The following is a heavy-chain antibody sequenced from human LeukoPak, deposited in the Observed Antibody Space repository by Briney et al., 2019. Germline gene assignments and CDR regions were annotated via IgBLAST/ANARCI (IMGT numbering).Heavy chain of an antibody. CDR3: AREVDIRYFDY. Sequence: KPGGSLRLSCAASGFTFSDYYMSWVRQAPGKGLEWVSSISSSSSYIYYADSVKGRFTISRDNAKNSLYLQMNSLRAEDTAVYYCAREVDIRYFDYWGQGTLVTVSS. J-gene: IGHJ4*02. CDR2: ISSSSSYI. D-gene: IGHD2-15*01. CDR1: GFTFSDYY. V-gene: IGHV3-11*06.